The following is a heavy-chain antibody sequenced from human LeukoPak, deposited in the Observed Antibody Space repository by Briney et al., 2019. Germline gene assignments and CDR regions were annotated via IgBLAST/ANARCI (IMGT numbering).Heavy chain of an antibody. D-gene: IGHD6-13*01. CDR2: INHSGST. CDR3: ARGPGSSSWYMGFDP. CDR1: GGSFSGYY. V-gene: IGHV4-34*01. J-gene: IGHJ5*02. Sequence: PSETLSLTCAVYGGSFSGYYWSWIRQPPGKRLEWIGEINHSGSTNYNPSLKSRVTISVDTSKNQFSLKLSSVTAADTAVYYCARGPGSSSWYMGFDPWGQGTLVTVSS.